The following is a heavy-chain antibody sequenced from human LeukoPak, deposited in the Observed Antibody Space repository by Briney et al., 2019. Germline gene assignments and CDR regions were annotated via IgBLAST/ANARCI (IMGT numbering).Heavy chain of an antibody. J-gene: IGHJ4*02. Sequence: SETLSLTCSISGGSISSTNYYWGWIRQPPGKGLEWIGSIYYSGSTYYNPSLKSRVIISVDTSKIQFSLNLSSVTAADTAVYYCARDSCSSTSCRKKFDDWGQGTLVTVSS. CDR3: ARDSCSSTSCRKKFDD. V-gene: IGHV4-39*07. CDR1: GGSISSTNYY. D-gene: IGHD2-2*01. CDR2: IYYSGST.